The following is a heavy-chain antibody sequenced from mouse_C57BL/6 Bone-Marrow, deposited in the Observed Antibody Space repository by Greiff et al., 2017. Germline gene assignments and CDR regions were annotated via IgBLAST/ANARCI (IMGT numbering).Heavy chain of an antibody. CDR3: ARDEIYYSDY. CDR1: GYTFTSYW. D-gene: IGHD1-1*01. Sequence: VKLVESGAELAKPGASVKLSCKASGYTFTSYWMHWVKQRPGQGLEWIGYINPSSGYTKYNQKFKDKATLTADKYSSTAYMQPSILTYEDSAVYYCARDEIYYSDYWGQGTSLTVSS. CDR2: INPSSGYT. J-gene: IGHJ2*02. V-gene: IGHV1-7*01.